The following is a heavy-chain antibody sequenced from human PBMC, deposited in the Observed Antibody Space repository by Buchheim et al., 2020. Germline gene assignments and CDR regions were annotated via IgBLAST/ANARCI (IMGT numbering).Heavy chain of an antibody. CDR3: ARRLGLGYCSSSTSCYEGYWFDP. Sequence: EVQLVESGGGLVQPGGSLRLSCAASGFTFSSYWMSWVRQAPGKGLEWVANIKQDGSEKYYVDYVKGRFTISRDNAKNSLYLQMNSLRAEDTAVYYCARRLGLGYCSSSTSCYEGYWFDPWGQGTL. J-gene: IGHJ5*02. V-gene: IGHV3-7*01. CDR2: IKQDGSEK. CDR1: GFTFSSYW. D-gene: IGHD2-2*01.